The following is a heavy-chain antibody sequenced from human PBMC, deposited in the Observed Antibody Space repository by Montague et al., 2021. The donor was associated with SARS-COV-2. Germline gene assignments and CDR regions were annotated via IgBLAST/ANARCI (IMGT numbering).Heavy chain of an antibody. CDR2: VDYSGLT. CDR3: AKDGEALAWGTFDI. J-gene: IGHJ3*02. Sequence: SETLSLTCTASRDSISSHNYFWAWIRQPPGKGLEWIGSVDYSGLTFYNPSLESRVTISVDTSKKQFSLKVNSVTAADTAVYCCAKDGEALAWGTFDIWGQGTMVTVSS. V-gene: IGHV4-39*07. D-gene: IGHD3-10*01. CDR1: RDSISSHNYF.